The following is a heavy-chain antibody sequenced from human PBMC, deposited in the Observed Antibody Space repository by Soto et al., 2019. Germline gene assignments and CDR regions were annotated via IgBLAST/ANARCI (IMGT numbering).Heavy chain of an antibody. CDR1: GFTFTRYS. V-gene: IGHV3-21*06. CDR3: ARESEDLTSNFDY. J-gene: IGHJ4*02. CDR2: ISSTTNYI. Sequence: GGSLRLSCAASGFTFTRYSMNWVRQAPGKGLEWFSSISSTTNYIYYGDSMKGRFTISRDNAKNSLYLEMNSLRAEDTAGYYCARESEDLTSNFDYWGQGTLVTVSS.